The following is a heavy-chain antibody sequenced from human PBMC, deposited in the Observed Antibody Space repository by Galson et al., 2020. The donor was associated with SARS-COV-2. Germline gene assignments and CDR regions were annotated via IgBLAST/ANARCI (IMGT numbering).Heavy chain of an antibody. CDR3: AKLRAEPYTSGWYGSGFEY. Sequence: GESLKISCAASGFSFSTYAMTWVRQAPGKGLEWVSVISGSGASRYYADSVKGRFTISRDSSKSTLYLQMNSLRAEDTAVYYCAKLRAEPYTSGWYGSGFEYWGQGTLVTVSS. D-gene: IGHD6-19*01. J-gene: IGHJ4*02. V-gene: IGHV3-23*01. CDR1: GFSFSTYA. CDR2: ISGSGASR.